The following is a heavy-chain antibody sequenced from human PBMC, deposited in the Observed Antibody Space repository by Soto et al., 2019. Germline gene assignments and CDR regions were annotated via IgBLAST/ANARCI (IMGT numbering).Heavy chain of an antibody. CDR3: AKGGDYARMDV. Sequence: QVQLVESGPGLMRPSQILSLTCIVSGDSMSRGCYYLTWVRRHTGKGLEWIGYIHYSGSSEYNPSLMSRVAISLCPSKNQFSLTLRSVTDADTAVYYCAKGGDYARMDVWGQGTTVAVSS. V-gene: IGHV4-31*03. J-gene: IGHJ6*01. CDR2: IHYSGSS. D-gene: IGHD3-16*01. CDR1: GDSMSRGCYY.